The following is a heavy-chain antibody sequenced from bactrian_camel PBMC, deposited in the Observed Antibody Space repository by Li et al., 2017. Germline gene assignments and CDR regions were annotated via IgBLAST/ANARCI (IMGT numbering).Heavy chain of an antibody. J-gene: IGHJ4*01. CDR1: GYTYSSYC. D-gene: IGHD3*01. Sequence: HVQLVESGGGSVQAGGSLRLSCAASGYTYSSYCMGWFREAPGKEREGVATIYENGGIIVYADSVKGRFTIARDNAKNILSLQMISLKAEDTAMYYCGSDEEGLECDNPRHFMLQAGDYWGQGTQVTVS. CDR3: GSDEEGLECDNPRHFMLQAGDY. CDR2: IYENGGII. V-gene: IGHV3S1*01.